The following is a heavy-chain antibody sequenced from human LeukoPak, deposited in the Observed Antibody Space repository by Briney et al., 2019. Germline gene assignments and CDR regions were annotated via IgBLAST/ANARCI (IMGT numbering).Heavy chain of an antibody. CDR2: ISGSGGST. Sequence: QAGGSLRLSCAASGFTFSSYAMSWVRQAPGKGLEWVSAISGSGGSTYYADSVKGRFTISRDNSKNTLYLQMNSLRAEDTAVYYCANSKPAPRITIFGVAPYFDYWGQGTLVTVSS. V-gene: IGHV3-23*01. D-gene: IGHD3-3*01. CDR3: ANSKPAPRITIFGVAPYFDY. J-gene: IGHJ4*02. CDR1: GFTFSSYA.